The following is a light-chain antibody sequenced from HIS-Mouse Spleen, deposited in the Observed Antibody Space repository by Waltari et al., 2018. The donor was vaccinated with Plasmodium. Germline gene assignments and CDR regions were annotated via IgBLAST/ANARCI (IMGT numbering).Light chain of an antibody. CDR2: DAS. J-gene: IGKJ2*01. CDR3: QQYDNLPYT. V-gene: IGKV1-33*01. CDR1: QDISNY. Sequence: DIQMTQSPSSLSASVGDRVTITCQASQDISNYLNWYQQKPGKAPKLLIYDASNLEKGVPSRFSGSGSGTDFTFTISSLQPEDIAIYYCQQYDNLPYTFGQGTKLEIK.